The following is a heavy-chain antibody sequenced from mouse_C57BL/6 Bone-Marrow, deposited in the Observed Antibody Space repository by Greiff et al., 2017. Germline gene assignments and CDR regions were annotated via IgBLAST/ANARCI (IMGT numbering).Heavy chain of an antibody. CDR2: ISSGSSTI. J-gene: IGHJ3*01. CDR1: GFTFSDYG. V-gene: IGHV5-17*01. D-gene: IGHD1-1*01. CDR3: ARQESKYYGSSYGFAY. Sequence: EVMLVESGGGLVKPGGSLKLSCAASGFTFSDYGMHWVRQAPEKGLEWVAYISSGSSTIYYADTVQGRFTISRDNAKNTLFLQRTSLRSEDTAMYYCARQESKYYGSSYGFAYWGQGTLVTVSA.